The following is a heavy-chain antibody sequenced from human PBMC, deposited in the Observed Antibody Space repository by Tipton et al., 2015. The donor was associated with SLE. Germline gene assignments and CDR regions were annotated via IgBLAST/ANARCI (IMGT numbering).Heavy chain of an antibody. Sequence: TLSLTCAVYGGFFSGYYWSWIRQSPGKGLEWIGEINHRGRTSYNPSLKSRVTISVDTSKNHFSLKLSSVTAADTALYYCARGWRSGWPNYYYNGMDVWGQGTTVTVSS. CDR1: GGFFSGYY. D-gene: IGHD6-19*01. V-gene: IGHV4-34*01. J-gene: IGHJ6*02. CDR3: ARGWRSGWPNYYYNGMDV. CDR2: INHRGRT.